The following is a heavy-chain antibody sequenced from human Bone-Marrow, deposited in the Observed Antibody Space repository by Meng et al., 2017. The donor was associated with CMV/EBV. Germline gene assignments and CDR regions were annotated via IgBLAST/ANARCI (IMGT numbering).Heavy chain of an antibody. CDR3: ARGISSGNMFDP. CDR2: VLYGGNT. V-gene: IGHV4-61*01. D-gene: IGHD6-19*01. CDR1: GYSISSGYY. J-gene: IGHJ5*02. Sequence: SETLFLTCTVSGYSISSGYYWGWIRQSPGKGLEWIGDVLYGGNTNHNPSLKGRVSISADTSKKQVSLKLTSVSAADTAVYFCARGISSGNMFDPWGQGTLVTVSS.